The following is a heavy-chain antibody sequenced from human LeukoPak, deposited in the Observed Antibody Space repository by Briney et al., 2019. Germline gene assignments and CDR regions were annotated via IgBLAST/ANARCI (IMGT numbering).Heavy chain of an antibody. V-gene: IGHV4-39*07. CDR1: GGSISSSPYW. CDR3: ARAGGCSTTSCDLDY. D-gene: IGHD2-2*01. Sequence: PSETLSLTCTVSGGSISSSPYWWGWIRQPPGKGLEWIGTIYYSGSTYYNPSLKSRVTISVDKSKNQFSLKLSSVTAADTAVYYCARAGGCSTTSCDLDYWGQGTVVTVSS. CDR2: IYYSGST. J-gene: IGHJ4*02.